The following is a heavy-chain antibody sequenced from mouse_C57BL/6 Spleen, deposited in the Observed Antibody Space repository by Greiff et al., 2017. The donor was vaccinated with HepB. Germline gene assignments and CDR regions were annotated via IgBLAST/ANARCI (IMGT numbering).Heavy chain of an antibody. CDR2: IRLKSDNYAT. Sequence: LQQSGGGLVQPGGSMILSCVASGFTFSNYWMNWVRQSPEKGLEWVAQIRLKSDNYATLYAESVKGRFTISRDDSKTSVYLQMNNLRADDTGIYYCTDPSWFAYWGQGTLVTVSA. V-gene: IGHV6-3*01. CDR3: TDPSWFAY. J-gene: IGHJ3*01. CDR1: GFTFSNYW.